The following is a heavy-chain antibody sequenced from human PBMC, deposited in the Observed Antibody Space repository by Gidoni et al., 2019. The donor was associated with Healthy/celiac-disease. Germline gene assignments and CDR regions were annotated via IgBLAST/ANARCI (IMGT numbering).Heavy chain of an antibody. CDR2: INHSGST. J-gene: IGHJ6*02. CDR1: GGSFSGYY. V-gene: IGHV4-34*01. Sequence: QVQLQQWGAGLLKPSETLSLTCAVYGGSFSGYYWSWIRQPPGKGLEWIGEINHSGSTNYNPSLKSRVTISVDTSKNQFSLKLSSVTAADTAVYYCARALITMVRGRYYYYGMDVWGQGTTVTVSS. D-gene: IGHD3-10*01. CDR3: ARALITMVRGRYYYYGMDV.